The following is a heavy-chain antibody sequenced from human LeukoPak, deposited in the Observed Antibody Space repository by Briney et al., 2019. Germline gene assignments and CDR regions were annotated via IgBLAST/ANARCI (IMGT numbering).Heavy chain of an antibody. CDR2: INEDGSKK. CDR3: ASSSYSSSSS. CDR1: GFTFTNYW. Sequence: GGSLRLSCAASGFTFTNYWMIWVRQAPGKGLEWVANINEDGSKKYYVGSVEGRFTISRDNAKNSVFLQMNNLRAEDTAMYYCASSSYSSSSSWGQGTLVTVSS. D-gene: IGHD6-6*01. J-gene: IGHJ5*02. V-gene: IGHV3-7*01.